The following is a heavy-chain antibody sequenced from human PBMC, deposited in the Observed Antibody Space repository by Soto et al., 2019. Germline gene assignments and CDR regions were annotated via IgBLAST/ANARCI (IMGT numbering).Heavy chain of an antibody. CDR3: ARVRSGVRGVSIAQGAMDV. J-gene: IGHJ6*02. Sequence: QVTLKESGPVLVKPTETLTLTCTVSGFSLDNVRMGVSWIRQPPGKALQWLAHISSNDEKSFDPSLNSRLTTSXDXXTGQVVLTMTSMDPVDTATYYCARVRSGVRGVSIAQGAMDVWGQGTTLTVSS. CDR2: ISSNDEK. CDR1: GFSLDNVRMG. V-gene: IGHV2-26*01. D-gene: IGHD3-10*01.